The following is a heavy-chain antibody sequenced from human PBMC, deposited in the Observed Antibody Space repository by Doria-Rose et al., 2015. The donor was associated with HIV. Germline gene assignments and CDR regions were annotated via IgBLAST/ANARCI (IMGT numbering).Heavy chain of an antibody. J-gene: IGHJ4*02. CDR2: IFPDDER. CDR3: ARIKSSRWYRKYYFDF. Sequence: SGPVLVKPTETLTLTCTVSGVSLSSPGMGVSWIRQPPGKALEWLANIFPDDERSYKTSLQSRLTISRCTSKSQVVLTMTDMDPVDTATYYCARIKSSRWYRKYYFDFWGQGTLVIVSA. CDR1: GVSLSSPGMG. V-gene: IGHV2-26*01. D-gene: IGHD6-13*01.